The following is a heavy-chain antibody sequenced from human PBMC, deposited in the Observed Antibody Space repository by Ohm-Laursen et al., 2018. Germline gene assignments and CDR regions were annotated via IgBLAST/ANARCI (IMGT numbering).Heavy chain of an antibody. J-gene: IGHJ4*02. CDR1: GESISGYY. CDR2: IYSSGNT. D-gene: IGHD6-19*01. Sequence: SDTLSLTCTVSGESISGYYWNWIRLPAGKGLEWIGRIYSSGNTIYNPSLKSRVTMPVDTSKNQFSLKLNSVTAADTAVYYCARDGSGWYSHWGQETLVTVSS. V-gene: IGHV4-4*07. CDR3: ARDGSGWYSH.